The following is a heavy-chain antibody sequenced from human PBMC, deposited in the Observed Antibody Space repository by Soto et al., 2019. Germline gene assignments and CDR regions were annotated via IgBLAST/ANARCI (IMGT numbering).Heavy chain of an antibody. CDR2: IDTSDSYT. CDR3: AVGDSSSWGDDAFDI. Sequence: GESLTISCKGSGYSFTSYWINWVRQMHGKGLEWMGRIDTSDSYTNYSPSFQGHVTISADKSMSTAYLQWSSLKASHTAMYYRAVGDSSSWGDDAFDIWGQGTMVTASS. CDR1: GYSFTSYW. D-gene: IGHD6-13*01. V-gene: IGHV5-10-1*01. J-gene: IGHJ3*02.